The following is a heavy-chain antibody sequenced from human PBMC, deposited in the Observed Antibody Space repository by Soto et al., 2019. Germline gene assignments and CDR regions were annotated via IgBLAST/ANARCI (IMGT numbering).Heavy chain of an antibody. V-gene: IGHV3-74*01. Sequence: EEQLVESGGGLVQPGGSLRVSCAASGFTFSNYWMHWVRQVPGKGLVWVSRVNFDGRTTNYADSVKGRFTISRDNARNTVYLQMNSLRAEDTAVYYSGRGIQTYYGVDVWGQGTTVTVSS. CDR3: GRGIQTYYGVDV. CDR1: GFTFSNYW. J-gene: IGHJ6*02. CDR2: VNFDGRTT.